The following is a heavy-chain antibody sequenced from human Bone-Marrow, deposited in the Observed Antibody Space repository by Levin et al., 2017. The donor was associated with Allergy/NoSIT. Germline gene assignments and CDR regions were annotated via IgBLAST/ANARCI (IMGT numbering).Heavy chain of an antibody. J-gene: IGHJ3*02. Sequence: PSETLSLTCTVSGGSISSYYWSWIRQPPGKGLEWIWYIYYSGSTNYNPSLKSRVTISVDTSKNQFSLKLSSVTAADTAVYYCARGGDYYGSGSYNPNDAFDIWGQGTMVTVSS. D-gene: IGHD3-10*01. CDR3: ARGGDYYGSGSYNPNDAFDI. CDR2: IYYSGST. CDR1: GGSISSYY. V-gene: IGHV4-59*01.